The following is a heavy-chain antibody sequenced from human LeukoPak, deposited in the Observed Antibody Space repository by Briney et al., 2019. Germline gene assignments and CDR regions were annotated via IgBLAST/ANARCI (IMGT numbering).Heavy chain of an antibody. CDR2: FDPEDGET. Sequence: ASVKVSCKVSGYTLTELSMHWVRQAPGKGLEWMGGFDPEDGETIYAQKFQGRVTMTEDTSTDIAYMELSSLRSEDTAVYYCATGVIVVVPAATTLEDYYYMDVWGKGTTVTVSS. V-gene: IGHV1-24*01. J-gene: IGHJ6*03. D-gene: IGHD2-2*01. CDR3: ATGVIVVVPAATTLEDYYYMDV. CDR1: GYTLTELS.